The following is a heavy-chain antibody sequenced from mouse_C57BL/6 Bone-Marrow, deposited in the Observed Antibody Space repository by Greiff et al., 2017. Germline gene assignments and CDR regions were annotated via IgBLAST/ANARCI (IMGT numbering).Heavy chain of an antibody. CDR2: IDPSDSYT. J-gene: IGHJ3*01. V-gene: IGHV1-69*01. CDR1: GYTFTSYW. Sequence: QVQLQQPGAELVMPGASVKLSCKASGYTFTSYWMHWVKPRPGQGLEWIGEIDPSDSYTNYNQKFKGKSTLTVDKSSSTAYMQLSSLTSDDSAVYYCAIGSSGLSWFAYWGQGTLVTVSA. CDR3: AIGSSGLSWFAY. D-gene: IGHD3-2*02.